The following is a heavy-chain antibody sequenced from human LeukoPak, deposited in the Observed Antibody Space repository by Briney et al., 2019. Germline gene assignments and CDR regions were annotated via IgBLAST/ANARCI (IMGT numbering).Heavy chain of an antibody. CDR3: AREGGTRYCSSTSCYTLGGWFDP. Sequence: SETLSLTCTVSGGSISSYYWSWIRQPPGKGLEWIGYTYYSGSTNYNPSLKSRVTISVDTSKNQFSLKLSSVTAADTAVYYCAREGGTRYCSSTSCYTLGGWFDPWGQGTLVTVSS. J-gene: IGHJ5*02. CDR1: GGSISSYY. V-gene: IGHV4-59*01. D-gene: IGHD2-2*02. CDR2: TYYSGST.